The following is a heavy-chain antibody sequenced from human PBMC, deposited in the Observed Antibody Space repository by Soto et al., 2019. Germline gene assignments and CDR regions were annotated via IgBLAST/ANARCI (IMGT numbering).Heavy chain of an antibody. Sequence: GGSLRLSXAASGFVFSSHSMNWVRQAPGKGLEWVACISSSSSYIYYADSVKGRFTISRDNAENSLFLQMNSLRAEDTAVYYCARDNYDFWSDYYNYYYYGMDVWGQGTTVTVSS. CDR3: ARDNYDFWSDYYNYYYYGMDV. V-gene: IGHV3-21*06. CDR1: GFVFSSHS. J-gene: IGHJ6*02. CDR2: ISSSSSYI. D-gene: IGHD3-3*01.